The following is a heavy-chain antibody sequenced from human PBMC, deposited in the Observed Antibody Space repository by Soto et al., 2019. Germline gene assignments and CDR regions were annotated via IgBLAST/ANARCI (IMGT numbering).Heavy chain of an antibody. D-gene: IGHD3-22*01. Sequence: QVQLVQSGAEVKKPGSSVKVSWKSSGGPFSSYAISRVRQAPGQGLEWMGGIIPIFGTANYAQKFQGRVTITADESTSTAYMELISLRSEDTAVYYCARSRPVVSAFNLPYYYSYGMDVWGQGTTVTVSS. CDR1: GGPFSSYA. J-gene: IGHJ6*02. CDR3: ARSRPVVSAFNLPYYYSYGMDV. V-gene: IGHV1-69*12. CDR2: IIPIFGTA.